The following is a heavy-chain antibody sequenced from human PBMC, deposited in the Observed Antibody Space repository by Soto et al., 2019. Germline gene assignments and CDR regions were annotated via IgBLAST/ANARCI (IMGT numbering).Heavy chain of an antibody. CDR3: ASESPIAKYSRSWYRYDX. CDR1: GYTFTGYY. D-gene: IGHD6-13*01. CDR2: INPTSGGT. Sequence: ASVKVSSKASGYTFTGYYMHWVRQAPGQGLEWMGLINPTSGGTNYAQKFQGRVTMTRDTSISTAYMELSRLRSYDTAVYYCASESPIAKYSRSWYRYDXWGQGTLVTVSX. J-gene: IGHJ4*02. V-gene: IGHV1-2*02.